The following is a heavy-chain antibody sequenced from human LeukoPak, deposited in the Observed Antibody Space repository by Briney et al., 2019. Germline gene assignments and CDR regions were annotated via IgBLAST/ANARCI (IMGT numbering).Heavy chain of an antibody. CDR1: GFTFSSYG. CDR2: ISYDGSNK. CDR3: ARTREWIFDFDY. Sequence: GGSLRLSCVASGFTFSSYGMHWVRQAPGKGLEWVAVISYDGSNKYYADSVKGRFTISRDNSKNTLYLQMNSLRAEDTAVYYCARTREWIFDFDYWGQGTLVTVSS. J-gene: IGHJ4*02. V-gene: IGHV3-30*19. D-gene: IGHD3-3*01.